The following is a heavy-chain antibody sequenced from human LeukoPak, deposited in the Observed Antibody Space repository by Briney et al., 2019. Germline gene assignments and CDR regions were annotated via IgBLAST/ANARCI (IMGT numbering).Heavy chain of an antibody. J-gene: IGHJ4*02. D-gene: IGHD6-13*01. V-gene: IGHV5-51*01. CDR1: GYSFTSYW. CDR3: ARGGFRYSSSWYFDY. Sequence: GESLQISCQGSGYSFTSYWIGWVRQMPGKGLEWMGIIYPGDSDTRYSPSFQGQVTISADKSISTAYLQWSSLKASDTAMYYCARGGFRYSSSWYFDYWGQGTLVTVSS. CDR2: IYPGDSDT.